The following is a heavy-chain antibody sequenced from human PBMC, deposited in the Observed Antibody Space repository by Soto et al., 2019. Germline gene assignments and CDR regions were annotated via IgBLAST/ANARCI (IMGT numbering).Heavy chain of an antibody. CDR1: GGSIRSSSYY. CDR2: IYYSGST. V-gene: IGHV4-39*01. D-gene: IGHD3-22*01. Sequence: PSETPFLTCTVPGGSIRSSSYYWGWLRQPPGEGLEWIGSIYYSGSTYYNPSLKSRVTISVDTSKNQFSLKLSSVTAADTAVYYCARQMGSSGYMGLHYYYMDVWGKGTTVTVSS. CDR3: ARQMGSSGYMGLHYYYMDV. J-gene: IGHJ6*03.